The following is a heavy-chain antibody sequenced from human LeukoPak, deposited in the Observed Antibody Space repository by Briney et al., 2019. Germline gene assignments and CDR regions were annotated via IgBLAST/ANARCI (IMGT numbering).Heavy chain of an antibody. CDR2: MNPNSGNT. J-gene: IGHJ6*02. CDR3: ARIGGSSGKSRYGYYYGMDV. Sequence: GASVKVSCKASGYTFTSYDINWVRQATGQGLEWMGWMNPNSGNTGYAQRFQGRVTMTRNTSISTAYMELSSLRSEDTAVYYCARIGGSSGKSRYGYYYGMDVWGQGTTVTVSS. CDR1: GYTFTSYD. D-gene: IGHD6-19*01. V-gene: IGHV1-8*01.